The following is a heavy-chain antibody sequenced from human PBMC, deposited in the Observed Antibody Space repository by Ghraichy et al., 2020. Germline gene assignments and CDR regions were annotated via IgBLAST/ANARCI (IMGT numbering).Heavy chain of an antibody. V-gene: IGHV3-30*18. CDR2: ISHDGRQQ. D-gene: IGHD3-10*01. Sequence: GESLNISCAASGFDFSGYGIHCVRQAPGKGPEWLAVISHDGRQQYYSDSVKGRFTISRDNSKNTVYLQMNSLRLEDTAVYFCAKDLSGVNRSVGLDQWGQGALVSVSS. CDR3: AKDLSGVNRSVGLDQ. J-gene: IGHJ4*02. CDR1: GFDFSGYG.